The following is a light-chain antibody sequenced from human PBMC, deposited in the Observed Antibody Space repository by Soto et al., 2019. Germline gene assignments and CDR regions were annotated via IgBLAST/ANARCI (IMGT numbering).Light chain of an antibody. J-gene: IGLJ2*01. CDR2: GDT. V-gene: IGLV1-40*01. CDR3: QSYDSALSVYVV. Sequence: QSVLTQPPSXSGAPGQRVTISCTGSSSNIGAGYDVHWYQQLPGTAPKLLIYGDTNRPSGVPDRFSGSKSGTSASLAITGLQAEDEADYYCQSYDSALSVYVVFGGGTKVTVL. CDR1: SSNIGAGYD.